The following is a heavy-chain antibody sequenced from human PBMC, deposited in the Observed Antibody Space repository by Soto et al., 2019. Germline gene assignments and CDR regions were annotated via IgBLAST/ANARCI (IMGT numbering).Heavy chain of an antibody. CDR3: AKALIAVAGRGYYYGMDV. D-gene: IGHD6-19*01. J-gene: IGHJ6*02. Sequence: GGSLRLSCAASGFTFSNYGMHWVRQPPGKGLEWVAIIWYDGGKKYYADSVKGRFTISRDNSKNTLYLEMNSLRGEDTAVYYCAKALIAVAGRGYYYGMDVWGQGTTVTVSS. CDR1: GFTFSNYG. V-gene: IGHV3-33*06. CDR2: IWYDGGKK.